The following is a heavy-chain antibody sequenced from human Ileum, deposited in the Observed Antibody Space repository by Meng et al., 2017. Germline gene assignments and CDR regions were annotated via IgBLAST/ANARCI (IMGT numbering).Heavy chain of an antibody. CDR2: IYYRGTT. V-gene: IGHV4-39*02. CDR1: SGCLTSSGSY. Sequence: QLQLQVSGPGLLDPSETLSLSCFVSSGCLTSSGSYWGWVRQSPGKGLEWIAIIYYRGTTYYNPSLKSRVTISIDTSKSQVSLEMASVVAADSGLFYCARGADYGDSYYFDFWGPGFLVTVSS. J-gene: IGHJ4*01. CDR3: ARGADYGDSYYFDF. D-gene: IGHD4-17*01.